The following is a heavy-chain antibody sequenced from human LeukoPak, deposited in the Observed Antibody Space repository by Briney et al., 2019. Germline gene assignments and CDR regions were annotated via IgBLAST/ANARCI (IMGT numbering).Heavy chain of an antibody. J-gene: IGHJ4*02. CDR2: IGHAGDT. V-gene: IGHV3-13*01. CDR1: GFAFSSYD. Sequence: VGSLRLSCAASGFAFSSYDMHWVRQVSGKGLGWVSAIGHAGDTYYADSVMCRLTISREDAKNYFFLQINSLRAEDPAVYFCSALGDSIYWGQGTLVTVSS. CDR3: SALGDSIY. D-gene: IGHD1-26*01.